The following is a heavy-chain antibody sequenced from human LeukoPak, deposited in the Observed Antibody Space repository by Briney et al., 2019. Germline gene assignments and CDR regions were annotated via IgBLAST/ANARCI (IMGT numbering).Heavy chain of an antibody. CDR2: IKQDGSEK. V-gene: IGHV3-7*01. CDR1: GFTFSSYW. Sequence: GGSLRLSCAASGFTFSSYWMSWVRQAPGKGLEWVANIKQDGSEKYYVDSVKGRFTISRDNAKNSLYLQMNSLRAEDTAVYYCARDSFRVATITFYYYYYMDVWGKGATVTVSS. D-gene: IGHD5-12*01. J-gene: IGHJ6*03. CDR3: ARDSFRVATITFYYYYYMDV.